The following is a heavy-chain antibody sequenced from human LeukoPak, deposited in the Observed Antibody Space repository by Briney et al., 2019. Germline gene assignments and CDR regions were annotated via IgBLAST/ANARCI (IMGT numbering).Heavy chain of an antibody. V-gene: IGHV4-34*01. CDR3: ARGKGYCSGGSCYSAVRPLYFDY. CDR2: INHSGST. D-gene: IGHD2-15*01. CDR1: RGSFSGYY. J-gene: IGHJ4*02. Sequence: SETLSLTCAVYRGSFSGYYWSWIRQPPGKGLEWIGEINHSGSTNYNPSLKGRVTISVDTSKNQFSLKLSSVTAADTAVYYCARGKGYCSGGSCYSAVRPLYFDYWGQGTLVTVSS.